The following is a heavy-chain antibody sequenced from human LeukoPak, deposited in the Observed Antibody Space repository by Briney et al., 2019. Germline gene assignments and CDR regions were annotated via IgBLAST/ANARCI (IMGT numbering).Heavy chain of an antibody. CDR3: ARDPTFDC. CDR1: GFTVSDSY. V-gene: IGHV3-53*01. CDR2: IYSGGST. Sequence: GGSLRLSCAASGFTVSDSYMTWVRQAPGKGLEWVSVIYSGGSTSYADYVKGRFTISRDNSKNTLYLQMNSLRVEDTAVYFCARDPTFDCGGQGTLVTVS. J-gene: IGHJ4*02. D-gene: IGHD4-11*01.